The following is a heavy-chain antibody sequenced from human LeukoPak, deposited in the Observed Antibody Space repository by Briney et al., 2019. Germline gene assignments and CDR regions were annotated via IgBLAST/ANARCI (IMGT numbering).Heavy chain of an antibody. J-gene: IGHJ3*01. Sequence: GGSLRLSCAASGFTLSSYGMTWVRPAPGKGLGWVSAFSASDGSAQYAESVRGRFTISRDNSKNTLYLQMDSLRAEDTAVYYCAKARIAAAGTGAFDVWGQGTTVTVSS. CDR2: FSASDGSA. CDR3: AKARIAAAGTGAFDV. V-gene: IGHV3-23*01. CDR1: GFTLSSYG. D-gene: IGHD6-13*01.